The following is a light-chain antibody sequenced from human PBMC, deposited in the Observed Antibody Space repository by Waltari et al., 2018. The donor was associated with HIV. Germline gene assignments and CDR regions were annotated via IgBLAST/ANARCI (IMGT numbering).Light chain of an antibody. CDR3: QQYLRWPLT. Sequence: IVMTQSPATLSVSPGERATLSCRASQSLSTNVAWYQQKPGQPPRLLIYWVSTRATGISARFSGSGSRTGFTLTISSVQSEDFAVYYCQQYLRWPLTFGGGTKVEV. J-gene: IGKJ4*01. V-gene: IGKV3-15*01. CDR1: QSLSTN. CDR2: WVS.